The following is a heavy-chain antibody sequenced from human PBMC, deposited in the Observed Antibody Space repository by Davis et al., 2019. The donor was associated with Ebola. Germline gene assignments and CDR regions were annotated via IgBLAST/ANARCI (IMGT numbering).Heavy chain of an antibody. V-gene: IGHV3-53*01. CDR2: MYAVGNT. Sequence: GGSLRLSCAASGFSDSANYMIWVRQAPGKGLEWVSLMYAVGNTFYADSVKGRFTISRDNSKNTIYLQMNSLRAEDTAVYYCARDPSGGSGWSMGYYGMDVWGKGTTVTVSS. D-gene: IGHD6-19*01. CDR1: GFSDSANY. CDR3: ARDPSGGSGWSMGYYGMDV. J-gene: IGHJ6*04.